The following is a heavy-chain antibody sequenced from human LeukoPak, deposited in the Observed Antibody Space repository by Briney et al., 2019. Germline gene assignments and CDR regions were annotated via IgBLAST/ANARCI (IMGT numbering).Heavy chain of an antibody. V-gene: IGHV1-18*01. CDR2: ISAYNGNT. D-gene: IGHD2-2*01. J-gene: IGHJ6*03. Sequence: ASVKVSCKASGYTFTSYDINWVRQAPGQGLEWMGWISAYNGNTNYAQKLQGRVTMTTDTSTSTAYMELGSLRSDDTAVYYCARFSPSFYQLLTYYYYYYMDVWGKGTTVTVSS. CDR1: GYTFTSYD. CDR3: ARFSPSFYQLLTYYYYYYMDV.